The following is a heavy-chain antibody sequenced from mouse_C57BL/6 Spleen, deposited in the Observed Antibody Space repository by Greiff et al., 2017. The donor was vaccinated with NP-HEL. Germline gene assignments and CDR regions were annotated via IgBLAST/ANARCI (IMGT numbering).Heavy chain of an antibody. V-gene: IGHV1-50*01. J-gene: IGHJ2*01. Sequence: QVQLKQSGAELVKPGASVKLSCKASGYTFTSYWMQWVKQRPGQGLEWIGEIDPSDSYTNYNQKFKGKATLTVDTSSSTAYMQLSSLTSEDSAVYYCARGTGTGGYWGQGTTLTVSS. D-gene: IGHD4-1*01. CDR2: IDPSDSYT. CDR3: ARGTGTGGY. CDR1: GYTFTSYW.